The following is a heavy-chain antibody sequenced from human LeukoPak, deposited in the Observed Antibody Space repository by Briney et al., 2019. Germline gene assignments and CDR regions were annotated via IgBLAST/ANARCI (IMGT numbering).Heavy chain of an antibody. Sequence: SETLSLTCTVSGGSISTYYWSWILQPPGKGLEGIGYIYCSGSTNYNPSLKSRVTISVDTSKNQFSLRLSSVTAADTAVYYCARGSVGASTDYYYYYMDVWGKGTTVTVSS. CDR1: GGSISTYY. CDR2: IYCSGST. D-gene: IGHD1-26*01. J-gene: IGHJ6*03. V-gene: IGHV4-59*01. CDR3: ARGSVGASTDYYYYYMDV.